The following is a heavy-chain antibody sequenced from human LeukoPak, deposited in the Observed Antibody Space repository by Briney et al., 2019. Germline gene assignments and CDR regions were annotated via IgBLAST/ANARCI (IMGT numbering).Heavy chain of an antibody. J-gene: IGHJ3*02. Sequence: ASVKVSCKAFGYTFTGHYTHWVRQAPGQGLEWMGWVNPNSGGTKYAQKFQGRVTMTRDTSISTAYMELSRLRSDDTAVYYCARDYYENSGLGAFDIWGQGTMVTVSS. CDR3: ARDYYENSGLGAFDI. V-gene: IGHV1-2*02. CDR1: GYTFTGHY. D-gene: IGHD3-22*01. CDR2: VNPNSGGT.